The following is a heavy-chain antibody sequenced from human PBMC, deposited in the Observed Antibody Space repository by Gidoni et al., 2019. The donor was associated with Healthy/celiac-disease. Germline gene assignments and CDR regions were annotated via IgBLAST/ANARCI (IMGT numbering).Heavy chain of an antibody. Sequence: EVQLVESGGGLVQPGGSLRLSCAASGFTFRSYAMSWVRQAPGKGLEWVSAISGSGGSTYYADSLKGRFTISRDNSKNTLYLQMNSLRAEDTAVYYCAKEYYYYDSSGYWTGEDYWGQGTLVTVSS. V-gene: IGHV3-23*04. CDR3: AKEYYYYDSSGYWTGEDY. CDR2: ISGSGGST. D-gene: IGHD3-22*01. CDR1: GFTFRSYA. J-gene: IGHJ4*02.